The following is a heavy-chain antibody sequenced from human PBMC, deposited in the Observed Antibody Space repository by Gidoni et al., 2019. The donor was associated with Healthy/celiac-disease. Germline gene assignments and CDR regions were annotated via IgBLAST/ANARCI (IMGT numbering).Heavy chain of an antibody. CDR2: ISYDGSNK. J-gene: IGHJ6*02. CDR1: GFTFSSYG. V-gene: IGHV3-30*18. CDR3: AKDRLPPNYYNGMDV. D-gene: IGHD4-17*01. Sequence: QVQLVESGGGVVQPGRSLRLSCAASGFTFSSYGMHWVRQAPGKGLEWVAVISYDGSNKYYADSVKGRFTISRDNSKNTLYLQMNSLRAEDTAVYYCAKDRLPPNYYNGMDVWGQGTTVTVSS.